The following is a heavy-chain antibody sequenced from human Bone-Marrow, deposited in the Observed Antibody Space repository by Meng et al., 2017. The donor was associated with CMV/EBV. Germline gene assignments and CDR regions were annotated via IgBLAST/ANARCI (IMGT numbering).Heavy chain of an antibody. Sequence: GGSLRLSCAASGFTFSSYAMSWVRQAPGTGLEWVSVIYNTGSTYYANSVKGRFTISRDNSKNTLYLQMNSLRAEDTAVYYCARESSGYDSGGFDCWGQGTLVTASS. V-gene: IGHV3-53*01. CDR3: ARESSGYDSGGFDC. J-gene: IGHJ4*02. CDR2: IYNTGST. D-gene: IGHD5-12*01. CDR1: GFTFSSYA.